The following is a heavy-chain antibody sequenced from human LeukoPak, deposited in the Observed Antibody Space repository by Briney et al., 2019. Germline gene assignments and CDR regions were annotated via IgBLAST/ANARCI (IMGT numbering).Heavy chain of an antibody. J-gene: IGHJ4*02. V-gene: IGHV4-59*01. CDR1: GGSINDYY. CDR2: IYYSGNT. CDR3: ARYALAGYYFDY. Sequence: PSETLSLTCTVSGGSINDYYWSWIRQPPGKGLEWIGFIYYSGNTNYNPSLKSRVTISLDTSKNQFSLKLSSVTAADTAVYYCARYALAGYYFDYWGQGTLVTASS. D-gene: IGHD3-10*01.